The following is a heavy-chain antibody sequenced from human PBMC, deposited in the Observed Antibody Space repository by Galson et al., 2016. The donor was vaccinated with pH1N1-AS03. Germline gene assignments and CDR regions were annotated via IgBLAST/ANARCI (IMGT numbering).Heavy chain of an antibody. J-gene: IGHJ6*02. Sequence: SVKVSCKASGYTFTSYYIHWVRQAPGQGREWMGIINPSDGNTNYAQRFQGRVTMTRDTSTSTVYMELSSLRSDDTAVYFCARVLAGLTGYYSAMDVWGQGTTVTVSS. D-gene: IGHD4/OR15-4a*01. CDR3: ARVLAGLTGYYSAMDV. CDR1: GYTFTSYY. CDR2: INPSDGNT. V-gene: IGHV1-46*01.